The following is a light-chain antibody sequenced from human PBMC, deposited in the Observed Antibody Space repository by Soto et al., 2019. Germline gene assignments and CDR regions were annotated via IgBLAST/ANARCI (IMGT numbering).Light chain of an antibody. J-gene: IGKJ2*01. CDR3: QHYDDVPYT. CDR2: DAS. CDR1: QDISNY. Sequence: DIQMTQSPSSLSASVGGRVTITCQASQDISNYLNWYQQKPGKAPKLLINDASRLQPGVPSRFSGSGSGTDFTFTISSLQPEDVATYYCQHYDDVPYTFGQGTKLEIK. V-gene: IGKV1-33*01.